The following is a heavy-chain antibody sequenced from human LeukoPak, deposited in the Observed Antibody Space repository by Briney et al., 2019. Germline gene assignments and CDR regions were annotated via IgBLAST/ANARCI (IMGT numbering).Heavy chain of an antibody. D-gene: IGHD3-16*01. J-gene: IGHJ1*01. CDR1: GGTFSSYA. CDR3: ARGGQDYDLEKFQN. Sequence: ASVTVSCKASGGTFSSYAISWVRQAPGQGLEWMEVIIPIFGTATYAQKFQGRVTITADKSTSTPCMELSSLRCEDTAVYYCARGGQDYDLEKFQNWGPGAPVTVSS. CDR2: IIPIFGTA. V-gene: IGHV1-69*06.